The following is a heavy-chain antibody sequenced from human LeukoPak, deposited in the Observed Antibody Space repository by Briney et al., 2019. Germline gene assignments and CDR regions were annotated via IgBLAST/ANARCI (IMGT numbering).Heavy chain of an antibody. Sequence: GGSLRLSCAASGFTFSSYGMSWVRQAPGKGLEWVSAISGSGGSTYYADSVKGRFSISRDNSKNTLYLQMNSPRGEDTAVYYCAKQGYNSGWFDYWGQGTRVTVSS. D-gene: IGHD6-19*01. CDR2: ISGSGGST. CDR3: AKQGYNSGWFDY. J-gene: IGHJ4*02. V-gene: IGHV3-23*01. CDR1: GFTFSSYG.